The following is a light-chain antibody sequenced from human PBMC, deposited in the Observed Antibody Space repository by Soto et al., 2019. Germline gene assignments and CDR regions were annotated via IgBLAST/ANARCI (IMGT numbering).Light chain of an antibody. Sequence: IVLTQSPATLSLSPGERATLYCGASQTVSSHYVAWYQQKPGPAPRLLIYDASRRAAVIAEMFSGSGSADYFTLISSRLEAEVFAVYCWQHYGCSPTFGGGTQVEIK. CDR3: QHYGCSPT. CDR1: QTVSSHY. J-gene: IGKJ4*01. V-gene: IGKV3D-20*01. CDR2: DAS.